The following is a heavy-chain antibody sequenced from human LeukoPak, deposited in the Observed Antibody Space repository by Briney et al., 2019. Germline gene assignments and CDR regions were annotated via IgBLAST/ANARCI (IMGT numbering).Heavy chain of an antibody. CDR2: ISAYNGNT. J-gene: IGHJ6*02. CDR3: ARSYYLYYYYCGMDV. Sequence: ASVKVSCKASGYTFTSYGISWVRQAPGQGLEWMGWISAYNGNTNYAQKLQGRVTMTTDTSTSTAYMELRSLRSDDTAVYYCARSYYLYYYYCGMDVWGQGTTVTVSS. V-gene: IGHV1-18*01. D-gene: IGHD3-16*01. CDR1: GYTFTSYG.